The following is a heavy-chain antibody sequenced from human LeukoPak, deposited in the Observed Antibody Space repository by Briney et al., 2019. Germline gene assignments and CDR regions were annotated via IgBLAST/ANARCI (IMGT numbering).Heavy chain of an antibody. CDR1: GFSFSSYW. CDR2: IGEDGSEK. V-gene: IGHV3-7*03. Sequence: GGSLRLSCAASGFSFSSYWMAWVRQAPGKGLEWVANIGEDGSEKYHVGSVRGRFTISRDNAKNSLYLQMSSLRVEDTAVYYCARDLGDWNRATNWFDPWGQGTLVTVSS. J-gene: IGHJ5*02. CDR3: ARDLGDWNRATNWFDP. D-gene: IGHD1-1*01.